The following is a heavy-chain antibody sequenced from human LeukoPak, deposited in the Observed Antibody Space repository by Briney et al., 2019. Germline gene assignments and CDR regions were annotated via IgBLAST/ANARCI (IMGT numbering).Heavy chain of an antibody. CDR1: GFPFRSYA. V-gene: IGHV3-64*01. Sequence: GGSLRLSCAASGFPFRSYAMHWVRQAPGKGLEYVSAITLDGISTYYANSVKGRCTISRDNSKNTLYLQMGSLRAEDMAVYYCARVAVPGTYDYWGQGTLVTVSS. CDR2: ITLDGIST. D-gene: IGHD6-19*01. CDR3: ARVAVPGTYDY. J-gene: IGHJ4*02.